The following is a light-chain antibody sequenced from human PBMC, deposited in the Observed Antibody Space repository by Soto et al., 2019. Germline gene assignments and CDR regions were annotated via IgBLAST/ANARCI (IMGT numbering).Light chain of an antibody. V-gene: IGLV2-23*02. CDR3: CSYAGSSLWM. CDR2: EVN. CDR1: GSDIGNYNL. J-gene: IGLJ3*02. Sequence: QSVLTQPAAVSGSLGQSITISCSGSGSDIGNYNLVSWYQQQPGKVPRLIIYEVNKGPSGVSNRFPGSKSGNTASLTISDLQPDDECLYYCCSYAGSSLWMFGGGTKGTVL.